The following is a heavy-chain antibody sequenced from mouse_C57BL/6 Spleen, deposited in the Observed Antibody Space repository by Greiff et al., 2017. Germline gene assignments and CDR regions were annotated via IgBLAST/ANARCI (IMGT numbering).Heavy chain of an antibody. V-gene: IGHV1-42*01. CDR3: ARKNFYYYYDVKNWYCDV. D-gene: IGHD2-4*01. CDR1: GYSFTGYY. Sequence: EVQLQQSGPELVKPGASVKISCKASGYSFTGYYMNWVKQSPEKSLEWIGEINPSTGGTTYNQKFKAKATLPVDKSSSTAYMQLKSLTSEYSAGYYCARKNFYYYYDVKNWYCDVWGTGTTVTVSS. J-gene: IGHJ1*03. CDR2: INPSTGGT.